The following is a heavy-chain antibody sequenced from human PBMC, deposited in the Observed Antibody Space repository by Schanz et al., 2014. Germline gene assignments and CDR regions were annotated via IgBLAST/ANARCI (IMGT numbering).Heavy chain of an antibody. Sequence: QVQLQESGPGLVKPSGTLSLTCAVSGGSVSSTNWWNWVRRPPGKGLEWIGEIYHSGSTNYNPSLKSRVTISVEKSRTQFSLRLNSVTAADTAVYYCARGRVVPAAPEFDYWGQGILVTVSS. D-gene: IGHD2-2*01. CDR1: GGSVSSTNW. CDR2: IYHSGST. J-gene: IGHJ4*02. CDR3: ARGRVVPAAPEFDY. V-gene: IGHV4-4*02.